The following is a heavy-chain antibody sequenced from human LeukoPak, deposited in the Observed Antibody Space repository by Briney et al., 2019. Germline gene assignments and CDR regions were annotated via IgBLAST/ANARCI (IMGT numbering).Heavy chain of an antibody. D-gene: IGHD3-22*01. Sequence: PSETLSLTCTVSGGSISSYYWSWIRQPPGKGLEWIGYIYYSGSTNYNPSLKSRVTISVDTSKNQFSLKLSSVTAADTAVYYCARDYDSSGYGILDLWGRGTLVTVSS. V-gene: IGHV4-59*01. CDR2: IYYSGST. J-gene: IGHJ2*01. CDR3: ARDYDSSGYGILDL. CDR1: GGSISSYY.